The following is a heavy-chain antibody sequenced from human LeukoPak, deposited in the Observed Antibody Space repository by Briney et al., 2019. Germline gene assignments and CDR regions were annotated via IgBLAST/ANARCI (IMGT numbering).Heavy chain of an antibody. CDR2: ISSNGGST. CDR3: ARQRAYSYGYGSPGTYDY. Sequence: GGSLRLSCSASGFTFSSYAMHWVRQAPGEGLECVSAISSNGGSTYYTNSLKGRFTIARDNSKSTLYLQMGSLRAEDMAVYYCARQRAYSYGYGSPGTYDYWGQGTLVTVSS. CDR1: GFTFSSYA. J-gene: IGHJ4*02. D-gene: IGHD5-18*01. V-gene: IGHV3-64*01.